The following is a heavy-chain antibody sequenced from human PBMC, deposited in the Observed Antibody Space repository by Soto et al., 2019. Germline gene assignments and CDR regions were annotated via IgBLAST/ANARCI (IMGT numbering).Heavy chain of an antibody. CDR1: GGTFSSYT. D-gene: IGHD1-7*01. CDR3: ARESGYTGTTLSLFWYMDV. CDR2: ISPILGIA. J-gene: IGHJ6*03. Sequence: QVQLVQSGAEVKKPGSSVKVSCKASGGTFSSYTISWVRQAPGQGLEWMGRISPILGIANYAQKFQCRVTITADKSTSTAYMELSSLRSEDTAVYYCARESGYTGTTLSLFWYMDVWGKGTTVTVSS. V-gene: IGHV1-69*08.